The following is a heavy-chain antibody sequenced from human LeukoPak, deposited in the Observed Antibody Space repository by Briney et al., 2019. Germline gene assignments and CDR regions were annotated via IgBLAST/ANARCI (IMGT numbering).Heavy chain of an antibody. CDR3: AKFFPTTVTKAAFDI. CDR2: IGGSGVST. J-gene: IGHJ3*02. V-gene: IGHV3-23*01. Sequence: GGSLRLSCAASGFSFRSYAMTWVRQAPGKGLEWLSAIGGSGVSTYYADSVKGRFTISRDNSRTTVYLQMNNLRAEDTAVYYCAKFFPTTVTKAAFDIWGQGTMVTVSS. D-gene: IGHD4-17*01. CDR1: GFSFRSYA.